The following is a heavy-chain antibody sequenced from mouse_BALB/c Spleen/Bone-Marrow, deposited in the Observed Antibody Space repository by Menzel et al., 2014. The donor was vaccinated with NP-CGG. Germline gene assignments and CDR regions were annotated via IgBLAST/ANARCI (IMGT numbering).Heavy chain of an antibody. J-gene: IGHJ4*01. V-gene: IGHV1-54*01. Sequence: VHLVESGAELVRPGTSVKVSCKASGYAFTNYWIEWIKQRPGQGLEWIGVINPGSGGINYNEKFKGKATLTADKSSSTAYMQLSSLTSDDSAVYFCARELERGMDYWGQGTSVTVSS. CDR3: ARELERGMDY. D-gene: IGHD2-12*01. CDR2: INPGSGGI. CDR1: GYAFTNYW.